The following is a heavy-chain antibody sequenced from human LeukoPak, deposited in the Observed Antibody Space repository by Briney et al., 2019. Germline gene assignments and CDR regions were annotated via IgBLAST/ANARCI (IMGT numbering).Heavy chain of an antibody. CDR3: AKEGWSGYYGFDY. V-gene: IGHV3-30*18. CDR2: ISSDGSNK. CDR1: GFTFRSYG. J-gene: IGHJ4*02. Sequence: QPGGSLRLSCAASGFTFRSYGIHWVRQAPGKGLEWVAVISSDGSNKYYADSVKGRFTISRDNSKNTLYLQMDSLRAEDTAVYYCAKEGWSGYYGFDYWGQGTLVTVSS. D-gene: IGHD5-12*01.